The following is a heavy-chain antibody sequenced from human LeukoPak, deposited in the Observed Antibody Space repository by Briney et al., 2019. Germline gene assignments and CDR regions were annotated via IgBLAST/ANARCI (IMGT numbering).Heavy chain of an antibody. CDR1: GFTFTNYA. V-gene: IGHV3-30-3*01. D-gene: IGHD2-21*02. CDR3: ARGFVLGAAKNYFDY. J-gene: IGHJ4*02. Sequence: GRSLRLSCAASGFTFTNYALHWVRQAPGKGLKWVAVISYDGTNKYYADSVKGRFTLSGDNSKNTLSLQMNSLRAEDTALYYCARGFVLGAAKNYFDYWGQGALVTVSS. CDR2: ISYDGTNK.